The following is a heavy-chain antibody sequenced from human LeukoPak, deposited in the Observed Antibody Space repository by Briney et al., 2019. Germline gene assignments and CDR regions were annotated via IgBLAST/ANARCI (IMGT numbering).Heavy chain of an antibody. J-gene: IGHJ4*02. V-gene: IGHV1-8*01. D-gene: IGHD3-3*01. CDR3: ARGPTRITIFGVVITGLIDY. CDR1: GYTFTSYD. CDR2: MNPNSGNT. Sequence: GASVKVSCKASGYTFTSYDINWVRQATGQGLEWMGWMNPNSGNTGYAQKFQGRVTMTRNTSISTAYMGLSSLRSEDTAVYYCARGPTRITIFGVVITGLIDYWGQGTLVTVSS.